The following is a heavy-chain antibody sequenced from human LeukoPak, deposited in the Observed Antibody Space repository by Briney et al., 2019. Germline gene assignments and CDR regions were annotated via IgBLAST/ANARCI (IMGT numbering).Heavy chain of an antibody. CDR2: IYYSGST. CDR3: ARREKSPYYFDY. Sequence: PSETLSLTCTVSGGSIGSYYWSWIRQPPGKGLEWIGYIYYSGSTNYNPSLKSRVTISVDTSKNQFSPQLRSVTAADTAVYYCARREKSPYYFDYWGQGTLVTVSS. CDR1: GGSIGSYY. J-gene: IGHJ4*02. V-gene: IGHV4-59*01.